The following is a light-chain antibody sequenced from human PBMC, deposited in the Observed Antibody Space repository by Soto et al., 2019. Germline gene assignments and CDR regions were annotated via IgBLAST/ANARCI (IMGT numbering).Light chain of an antibody. V-gene: IGKV4-1*01. CDR2: WAS. CDR1: QSVLYSPNNRNC. Sequence: DIVMTQSPDSLAVSLGERATINCKSSQSVLYSPNNRNCLAWFQQKPGQPPKLLIYWASTRESGVPDRFSGRGSGKDFPLPISSLQAEDVAFYFCKQFYSPPHSLGRGTKLEIK. CDR3: KQFYSPPHS. J-gene: IGKJ2*01.